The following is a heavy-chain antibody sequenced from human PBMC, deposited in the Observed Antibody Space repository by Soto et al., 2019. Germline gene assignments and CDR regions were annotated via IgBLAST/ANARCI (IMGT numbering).Heavy chain of an antibody. D-gene: IGHD2-15*01. J-gene: IGHJ6*04. CDR1: GGSISSYY. CDR3: AREDCNFDIDV. V-gene: IGHV4-59*01. CDR2: IYYSGST. Sequence: SETPSLIRTVYGGSISSYYWSWIRQPPGKGLEWIGYIYYSGSTNYNPSLKSRVTISVDTSKNQFSLKLSSVTAADTAVYYCAREDCNFDIDVWGDGTTVPVSP.